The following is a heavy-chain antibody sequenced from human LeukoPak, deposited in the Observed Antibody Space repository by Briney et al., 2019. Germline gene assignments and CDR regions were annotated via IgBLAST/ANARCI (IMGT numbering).Heavy chain of an antibody. CDR2: IYSGGST. CDR3: ARAWSGTQYYFDY. CDR1: GFTVSDSY. D-gene: IGHD3-3*01. J-gene: IGHJ4*02. Sequence: GSLRLSCAASGFTVSDSYMSWVRQAPGKGLEWVSVIYSGGSTYYADSVKGRFTISRDTSKNTLYLQMNSLRAEDTAVYYCARAWSGTQYYFDYWGRGTLVTVSS. V-gene: IGHV3-66*01.